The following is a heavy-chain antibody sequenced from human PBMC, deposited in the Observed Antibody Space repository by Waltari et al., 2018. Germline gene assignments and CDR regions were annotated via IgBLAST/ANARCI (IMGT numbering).Heavy chain of an antibody. CDR1: GGSFSGYY. V-gene: IGHV4-34*01. CDR3: ARAPIRLPIDY. Sequence: QVQLQQWGAGLLKPSETLSLTCAVYGGSFSGYYWSWIRQPPGKGLEWIGEINHSGSNNYNPSLKSRVTISVDTSKNQFTLKLSSVTAADTAVYYCARAPIRLPIDYWGQGTLVTVSS. D-gene: IGHD3-3*01. CDR2: INHSGSN. J-gene: IGHJ4*02.